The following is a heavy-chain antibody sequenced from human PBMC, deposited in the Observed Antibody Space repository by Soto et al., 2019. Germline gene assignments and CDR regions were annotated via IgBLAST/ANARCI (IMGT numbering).Heavy chain of an antibody. J-gene: IGHJ4*02. Sequence: QVQLVQSGAEVKKPGSSVKVSCKASGGTFSSYAISWVRQAPGQGLEWMGGIIPILGTANYAQKFQGRVTITADESPSTACMELSSLSAEDRAGYYCSTAGHDYSNAGFDYWGQGTLVTVSS. V-gene: IGHV1-69*12. CDR2: IIPILGTA. CDR1: GGTFSSYA. D-gene: IGHD4-4*01. CDR3: STAGHDYSNAGFDY.